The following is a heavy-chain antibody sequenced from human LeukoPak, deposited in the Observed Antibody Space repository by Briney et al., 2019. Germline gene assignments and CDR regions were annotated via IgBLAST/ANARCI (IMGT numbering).Heavy chain of an antibody. Sequence: ASVKVSCKASGYTFTSYDINWVRQATGQGLEWVGWMNPNSGNTGYAQKFQGRVTITRNTSISTAYMELSSLRSEDTAVYYCARVGRFLEWLLPHWGQGTLVTVSS. J-gene: IGHJ4*02. CDR2: MNPNSGNT. V-gene: IGHV1-8*03. D-gene: IGHD3-3*01. CDR3: ARVGRFLEWLLPH. CDR1: GYTFTSYD.